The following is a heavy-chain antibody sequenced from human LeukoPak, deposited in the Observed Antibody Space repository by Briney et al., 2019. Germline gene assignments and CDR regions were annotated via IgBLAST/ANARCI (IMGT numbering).Heavy chain of an antibody. J-gene: IGHJ4*02. CDR1: GFTFSSYS. D-gene: IGHD3-10*01. Sequence: PGGSLRLSCAASGFTFSSYSMNWVRQAPGKGLEWVSSISSSSSYIYYADSVKGRFTISRDNAKNSLYLQMNSLRAEDTAVYYCARDSGWFGKYHFDYWGQGTLVTVSS. V-gene: IGHV3-21*01. CDR3: ARDSGWFGKYHFDY. CDR2: ISSSSSYI.